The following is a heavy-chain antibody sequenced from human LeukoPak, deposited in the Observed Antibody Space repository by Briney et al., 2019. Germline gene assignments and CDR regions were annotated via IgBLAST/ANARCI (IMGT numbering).Heavy chain of an antibody. CDR3: AIAAPYSSGWYGGYQFDY. V-gene: IGHV1-18*01. J-gene: IGHJ4*02. Sequence: ASVKVSCKASGYTFTSYGISWVRQAPGQGLEWMGWISAYNGNTNYAQKLQGRVTMTTDTSTSTAYMELRSLRSDDTAVYYCAIAAPYSSGWYGGYQFDYWGQGTLVTVSS. CDR1: GYTFTSYG. D-gene: IGHD6-19*01. CDR2: ISAYNGNT.